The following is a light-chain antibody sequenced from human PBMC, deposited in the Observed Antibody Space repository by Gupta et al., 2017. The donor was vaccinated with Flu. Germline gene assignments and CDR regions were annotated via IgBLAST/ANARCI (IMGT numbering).Light chain of an antibody. CDR1: QSITTK. V-gene: IGKV3-15*01. CDR3: HQYNDWPPIYT. J-gene: IGKJ2*01. Sequence: TLSVSPGERVTLSCTASQSITTKIAWYQQKPGQAPRLLIYGASNRATGIPARFSGSGYGTEFTLTISNLQSEDSAVYYCHQYNDWPPIYTFGQGTNLEIK. CDR2: GAS.